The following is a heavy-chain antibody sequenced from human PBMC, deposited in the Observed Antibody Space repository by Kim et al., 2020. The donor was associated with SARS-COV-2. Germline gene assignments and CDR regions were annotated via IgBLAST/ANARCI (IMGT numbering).Heavy chain of an antibody. V-gene: IGHV4-34*01. J-gene: IGHJ4*02. CDR2: INHSGST. CDR1: GGSFSGYY. CDR3: ASTSLEMATSLYYFDY. D-gene: IGHD5-12*01. Sequence: SETQSLTCAVYGGSFSGYYWSWIRQPPGKGLEWIGEINHSGSTNYNPSLKSRVTISVDTSKNQFSLKLSSVTAADTAVYYCASTSLEMATSLYYFDYWGQGTLVTVSS.